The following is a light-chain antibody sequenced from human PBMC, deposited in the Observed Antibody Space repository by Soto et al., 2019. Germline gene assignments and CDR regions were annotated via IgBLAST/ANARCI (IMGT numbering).Light chain of an antibody. V-gene: IGKV1-39*01. CDR2: AAS. J-gene: IGKJ1*01. Sequence: DIQMTQSPSSLSASVGDRVTITCRASQSIDSYLNWYQQKPGKAPNLLIYAASSLHSGVPSRFSGSGSGTDFTLTISSLQPEDFATYFCQQSYDGRKFGQGTKVEV. CDR1: QSIDSY. CDR3: QQSYDGRK.